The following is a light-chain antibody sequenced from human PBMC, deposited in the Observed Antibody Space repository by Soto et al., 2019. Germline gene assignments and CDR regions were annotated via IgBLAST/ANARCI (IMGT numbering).Light chain of an antibody. V-gene: IGLV2-11*01. Sequence: QSALTQPSSVSGSPGQSVTISCTGTSSDVGGYNYVSWYQQHPGKAPKLMIYDVSKRPSGVPDRFSGSKSGNTASLTISGLQAEDEADYYCCSYAGSYTPVFGGGTKVTVL. CDR1: SSDVGGYNY. J-gene: IGLJ2*01. CDR3: CSYAGSYTPV. CDR2: DVS.